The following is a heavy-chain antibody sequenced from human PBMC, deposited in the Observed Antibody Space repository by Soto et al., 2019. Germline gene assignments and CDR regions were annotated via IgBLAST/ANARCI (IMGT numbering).Heavy chain of an antibody. CDR2: ISGSGGST. CDR3: AKDYSSSYDFDY. D-gene: IGHD6-6*01. CDR1: GFSFSSYA. Sequence: EVQLLESGGGLVQPGGSLRLSCAASGFSFSSYAMSWVRQAPGKGLEWVSAISGSGGSTYYADSVKGRFTISRDNSKNTLYLQMNSMRAEDTAVYYCAKDYSSSYDFDYWGQGTLVTVSS. V-gene: IGHV3-23*01. J-gene: IGHJ4*02.